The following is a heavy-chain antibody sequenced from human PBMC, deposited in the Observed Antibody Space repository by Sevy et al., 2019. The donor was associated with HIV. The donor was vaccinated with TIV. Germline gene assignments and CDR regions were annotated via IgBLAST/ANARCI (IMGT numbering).Heavy chain of an antibody. CDR1: GGSISTDLYS. J-gene: IGHJ4*02. V-gene: IGHV4-30-2*01. Sequence: SETLSLTCAVSGGSISTDLYSWNWIRQPPGKGLEWIGYIFHSGNTYYNPSLKSRVTISIDRSKNQFSLNLSSVTAADTAVYYCARSSSVYPYHFDYWGQGTLVTVSS. CDR2: IFHSGNT. CDR3: ARSSSVYPYHFDY.